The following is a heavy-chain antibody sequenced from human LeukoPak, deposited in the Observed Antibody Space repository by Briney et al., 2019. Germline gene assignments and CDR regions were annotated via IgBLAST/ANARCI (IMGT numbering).Heavy chain of an antibody. CDR3: AREGSSSCYDSCNWFDP. Sequence: PGGSLRLSCAASGFTFSSYEMSWVRQAPGKGLEWISHISGSGTTIYYGDSVKGRFTISRDNAKNSLYLQMNSLRAEDTAIYYWAREGSSSCYDSCNWFDPWGQGTLVTVSS. J-gene: IGHJ5*02. CDR1: GFTFSSYE. D-gene: IGHD2-2*01. CDR2: ISGSGTTI. V-gene: IGHV3-48*03.